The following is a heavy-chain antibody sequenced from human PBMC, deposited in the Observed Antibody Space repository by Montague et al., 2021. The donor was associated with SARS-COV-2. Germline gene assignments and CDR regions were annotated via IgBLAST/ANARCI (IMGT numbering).Heavy chain of an antibody. CDR1: GGSISSSSYY. CDR3: ARDDGGDWYFDL. D-gene: IGHD2-15*01. CDR2: IYYSGTT. J-gene: IGHJ2*01. Sequence: SETLSLTCTVSGGSISSSSYYWGWIRQPPGKGPEWIGSIYYSGTTFYNPSLRSRVTMSVDTSTNQFSLRLSSVTAADTAVFFCARDDGGDWYFDLWGRGTLVTVSS. V-gene: IGHV4-39*02.